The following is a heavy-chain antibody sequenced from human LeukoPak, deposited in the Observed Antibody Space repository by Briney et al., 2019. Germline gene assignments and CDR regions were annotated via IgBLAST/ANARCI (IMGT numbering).Heavy chain of an antibody. CDR1: GYTFTSYY. CDR2: INPSDGST. CDR3: TRPKDSGSHLFLFDY. J-gene: IGHJ4*02. V-gene: IGHV1-46*01. Sequence: ASVKVSCKASGYTFTSYYMHWVRQAPGQGLEWMGIINPSDGSTNYAQKFQGRLTMTRDRSRSTVYLELSSLRSEDTAVYYCTRPKDSGSHLFLFDYWGQGTLVTVSS. D-gene: IGHD1-26*01.